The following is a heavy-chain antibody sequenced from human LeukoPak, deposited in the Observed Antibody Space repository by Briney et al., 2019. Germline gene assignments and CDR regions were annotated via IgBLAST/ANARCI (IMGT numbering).Heavy chain of an antibody. CDR1: GFILCSYG. V-gene: IGHV3-30*18. J-gene: IGHJ4*02. CDR2: ISYDGSNK. CDR3: AKDLRPQIPHGESPRGTAPMGN. Sequence: PGGSLRLSCAASGFILCSYGMHWVRQAPGKGLEWVAVISYDGSNKCYVDSVKGRFAISRDNSKNTLYLQMDSLRAEDTAVYYCAKDLRPQIPHGESPRGTAPMGNWGPGALVTVSS. D-gene: IGHD4-17*01.